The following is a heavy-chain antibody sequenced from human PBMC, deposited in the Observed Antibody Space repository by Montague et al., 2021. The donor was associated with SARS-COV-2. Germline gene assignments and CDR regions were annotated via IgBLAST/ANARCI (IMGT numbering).Heavy chain of an antibody. CDR3: ARTIVVVSAASGYFDL. D-gene: IGHD2-2*01. Sequence: SETLSLTCTVSGGSTSSYYWSWIRQPLGKGLEWIGCIYYSGSTNYNPSLKSRVTISVDTSKNQFSLKMNSVTAADTAVYYCARTIVVVSAASGYFDLWGRGTLVTVSS. V-gene: IGHV4-59*01. J-gene: IGHJ2*01. CDR1: GGSTSSYY. CDR2: IYYSGST.